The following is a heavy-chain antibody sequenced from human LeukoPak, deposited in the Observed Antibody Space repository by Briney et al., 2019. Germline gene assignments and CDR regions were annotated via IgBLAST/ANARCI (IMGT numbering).Heavy chain of an antibody. Sequence: SETLSLTCTVSGGSISSGSYYWSWIRQPPGKGLEWIGNIYYSGTTHYNPSLESRVTISVNTSKNQFSLKLSSVTAADTAVYYCARDKSGDRRDYWGQGILVTVSS. CDR2: IYYSGTT. CDR1: GGSISSGSYY. V-gene: IGHV4-39*07. D-gene: IGHD2-21*02. J-gene: IGHJ4*02. CDR3: ARDKSGDRRDY.